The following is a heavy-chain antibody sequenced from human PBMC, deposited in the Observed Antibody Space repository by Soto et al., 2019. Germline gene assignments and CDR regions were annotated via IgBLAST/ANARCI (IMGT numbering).Heavy chain of an antibody. CDR1: GFTFSSYG. CDR3: GYSHHQDAPTDYYGMDV. J-gene: IGHJ6*02. CDR2: IWYDGSNK. D-gene: IGHD5-18*01. V-gene: IGHV3-33*01. Sequence: QVQLVESGGGVVQPGRSLRLSCAASGFTFSSYGMHWVRQAPGKGLEWVAVIWYDGSNKYYADSVKGRFTISRDNSKNTLYLQMTSLRAEDTAVYYCGYSHHQDAPTDYYGMDVWGQGTTVTVSS.